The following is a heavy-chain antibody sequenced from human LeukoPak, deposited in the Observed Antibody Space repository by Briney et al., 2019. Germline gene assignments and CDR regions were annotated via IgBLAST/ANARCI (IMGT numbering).Heavy chain of an antibody. D-gene: IGHD3-10*01. Sequence: ASVRVSCKASGYTFTSYDINWVRQASGQGLEWMGWMNPNSGNTGYAQKFQGRVTITRNTSISTAYMELSSLRSEDTAVYYCARGMKELLWFGELFDYWGQGTLVTVSS. CDR2: MNPNSGNT. V-gene: IGHV1-8*03. CDR3: ARGMKELLWFGELFDY. CDR1: GYTFTSYD. J-gene: IGHJ4*02.